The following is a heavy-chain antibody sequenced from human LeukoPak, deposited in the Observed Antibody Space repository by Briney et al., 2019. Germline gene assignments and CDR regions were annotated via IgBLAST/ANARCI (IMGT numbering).Heavy chain of an antibody. V-gene: IGHV3-23*01. CDR3: GLVRGAAGRPEPYY. Sequence: PGGSLRLSCAASGFTFSNYGMSWVRQGPGKGLGWVSRISGSGGTTFYADSVKGRFTISRDNSKNTLYLQMNSLRAEDTALYYCGLVRGAAGRPEPYYWGQGTLVTVSS. CDR2: ISGSGGTT. J-gene: IGHJ4*02. CDR1: GFTFSNYG. D-gene: IGHD3-10*01.